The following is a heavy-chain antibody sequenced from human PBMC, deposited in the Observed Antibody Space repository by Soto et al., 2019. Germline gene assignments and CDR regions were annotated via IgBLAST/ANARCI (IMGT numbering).Heavy chain of an antibody. Sequence: EVRLQESGGDVVQGGGSLRLSCVASGFTFRIYAMTWVRQAPGKGLEWVARIRGNGAGISYADSVKGRFTISRDKSKNTVYLQMNSLRADDTAVYFCAKRGDILDVSSSFVGYGMDVWGQGTTVTVSS. V-gene: IGHV3-23*01. D-gene: IGHD2-15*01. CDR1: GFTFRIYA. CDR3: AKRGDILDVSSSFVGYGMDV. CDR2: IRGNGAGI. J-gene: IGHJ6*02.